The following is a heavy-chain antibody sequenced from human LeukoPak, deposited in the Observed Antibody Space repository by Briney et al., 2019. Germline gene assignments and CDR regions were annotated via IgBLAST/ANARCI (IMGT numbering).Heavy chain of an antibody. CDR2: ISYDGSNK. CDR3: AKGHIVVVTATPDY. J-gene: IGHJ4*02. V-gene: IGHV3-30*18. Sequence: GGSLRLSCAASGFTFSSYGMHWVRQAPGKGLEWVAVISYDGSNKYYGASVKGRFTISRDNSKNTLYLQMNSLRAEDTAVYYCAKGHIVVVTATPDYWGQGTLVTVSS. CDR1: GFTFSSYG. D-gene: IGHD2-21*02.